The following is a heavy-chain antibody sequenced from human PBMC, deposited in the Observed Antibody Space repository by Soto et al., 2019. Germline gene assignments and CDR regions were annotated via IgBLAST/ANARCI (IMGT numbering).Heavy chain of an antibody. D-gene: IGHD2-15*01. CDR1: GFTFSSYG. CDR2: ISYDGSNK. CDR3: AKEGGSIIAGMDV. V-gene: IGHV3-30*18. Sequence: QVQLVESGGGVVQPGRSLRLSCAASGFTFSSYGMHWVRQAPGKGLEWVAVISYDGSNKYYADSVKGRFTISRDNSKNTLYLKMNSLRAEDTAVYYCAKEGGSIIAGMDVWGQGTTVTVSS. J-gene: IGHJ6*02.